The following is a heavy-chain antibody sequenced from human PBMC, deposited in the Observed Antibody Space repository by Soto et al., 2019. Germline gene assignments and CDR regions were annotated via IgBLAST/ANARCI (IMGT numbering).Heavy chain of an antibody. CDR1: GFTFNTYA. J-gene: IGHJ3*01. V-gene: IGHV3-23*01. CDR2: SSGSGGTI. CDR3: ENGFIVVVTAIRPDDNFDV. D-gene: IGHD2-21*02. Sequence: EVQLLESGGGLVQPGGSLRLSCAASGFTFNTYAMNWVRQAPGRGLEWVASSSGSGGTINYADYVKGRFTTSRDTAKNTMYLQMNSLSAEDTAVYYCENGFIVVVTAIRPDDNFDVWGQGTMVTVSS.